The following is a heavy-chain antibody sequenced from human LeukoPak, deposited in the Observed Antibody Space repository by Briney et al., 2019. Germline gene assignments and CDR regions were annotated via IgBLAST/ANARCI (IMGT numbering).Heavy chain of an antibody. CDR2: IYYSERT. Sequence: SETLSLTCTVSGGSINSHYWSWIRQPPGKGLQWIGDIYYSERTNYNPSLRSRVTISVDTSKNQLSLKLTSVLAADTAMYYCVRRDNTGWNYFDHWGQGILVTVTS. CDR1: GGSINSHY. D-gene: IGHD6-19*01. CDR3: VRRDNTGWNYFDH. J-gene: IGHJ4*02. V-gene: IGHV4-59*08.